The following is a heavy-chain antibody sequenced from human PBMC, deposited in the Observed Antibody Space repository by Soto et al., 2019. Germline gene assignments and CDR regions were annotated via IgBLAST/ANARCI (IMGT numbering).Heavy chain of an antibody. CDR2: IYYSGST. V-gene: IGHV4-59*01. J-gene: IGHJ5*02. CDR1: GGSISSYY. Sequence: SETLSLTCTVSGGSISSYYWSWIRQPPGKGLEWIGYIYYSGSTNYNPSLKSRVTISVDTSKNQFSLKLSSVTAADTAVYYCARVDDFWSGYPNWFDPWGQGTLATVSS. CDR3: ARVDDFWSGYPNWFDP. D-gene: IGHD3-3*01.